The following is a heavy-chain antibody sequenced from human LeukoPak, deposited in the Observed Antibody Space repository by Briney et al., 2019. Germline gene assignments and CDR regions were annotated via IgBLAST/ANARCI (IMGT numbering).Heavy chain of an antibody. Sequence: ASVKVSCKASGYTFTSYGISWVRQAPGQGLEWMGWISAYNGNANYAQKLQGRVTMTTHTSTSKAYMELRSLRADGTAVHYCASPKSGDHGWVDFDYWGERTQATVSS. V-gene: IGHV1-18*01. D-gene: IGHD2-15*01. CDR1: GYTFTSYG. CDR3: ASPKSGDHGWVDFDY. CDR2: ISAYNGNA. J-gene: IGHJ4*02.